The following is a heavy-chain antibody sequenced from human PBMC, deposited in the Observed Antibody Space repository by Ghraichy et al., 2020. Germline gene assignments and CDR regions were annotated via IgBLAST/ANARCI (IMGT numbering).Heavy chain of an antibody. CDR2: INHSGST. J-gene: IGHJ4*02. V-gene: IGHV4-34*01. Sequence: SETLSLTCAVYGGSFSGYYWSWIRPPPGKGLEWIGEINHSGSTNYNPSLKSRVTISVDTSKNQFSLKLSSVTAADTAVYYCARGPGLEWLGDWGQGTLVTVSS. CDR1: GGSFSGYY. D-gene: IGHD3-3*01. CDR3: ARGPGLEWLGD.